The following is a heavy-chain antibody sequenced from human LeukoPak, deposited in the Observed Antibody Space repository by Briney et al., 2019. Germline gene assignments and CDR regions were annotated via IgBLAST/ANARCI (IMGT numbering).Heavy chain of an antibody. D-gene: IGHD6-19*01. Sequence: GGSLRLSCAASGFTFSSYAMHWVRQALGKGLEWVALISYDGGNKYSADSVKGRFTISRDNSKNTLYLQMNSLRAEDTSVYYCARGARGSGWRVFDYWGQGTLVTVSS. CDR3: ARGARGSGWRVFDY. CDR1: GFTFSSYA. V-gene: IGHV3-30*04. J-gene: IGHJ4*02. CDR2: ISYDGGNK.